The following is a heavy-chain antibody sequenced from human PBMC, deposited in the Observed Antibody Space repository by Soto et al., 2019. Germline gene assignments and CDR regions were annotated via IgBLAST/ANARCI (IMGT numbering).Heavy chain of an antibody. CDR1: GFTVSRHG. V-gene: IGHV3-33*06. Sequence: GGSLRLCCVGSGFTVSRHGMHWVRQAPGKGLEWVAVTWYDASKEYYADSVRGRFTVSRDNSKNTIYLQMNSLRAEDTAVYYCAKDDFWSGYYSYWGQGTLVTVSS. D-gene: IGHD3-3*01. CDR2: TWYDASKE. CDR3: AKDDFWSGYYSY. J-gene: IGHJ4*02.